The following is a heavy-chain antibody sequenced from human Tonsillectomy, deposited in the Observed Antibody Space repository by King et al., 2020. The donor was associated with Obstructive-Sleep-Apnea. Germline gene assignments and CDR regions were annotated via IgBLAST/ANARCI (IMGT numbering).Heavy chain of an antibody. V-gene: IGHV1-18*04. D-gene: IGHD3-22*01. CDR3: ARDYFDSSDYYPQPSGN. CDR1: GYTFTSYG. Sequence: QLVQSGAEVKKPGASVKVSCKASGYTFTSYGISWVRQAPGQGLEWMGWISAYNGYTNYAQKLQGRVTMTTDTSTSTAYMELRSLRSDDTAVYYCARDYFDSSDYYPQPSGNWGQGTLVTVSS. CDR2: ISAYNGYT. J-gene: IGHJ4*02.